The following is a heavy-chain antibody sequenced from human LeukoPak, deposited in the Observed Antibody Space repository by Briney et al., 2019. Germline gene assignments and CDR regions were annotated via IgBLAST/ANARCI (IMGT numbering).Heavy chain of an antibody. D-gene: IGHD1-14*01. J-gene: IGHJ5*02. CDR2: INHSGST. CDR3: ARDRVVVGYKEGRNWFDP. CDR1: GGSFSGYY. V-gene: IGHV4-34*01. Sequence: SETLSLTCAVYGGSFSGYYWSWIRQPPGKGLEWIGEINHSGSTNYNPSLKSRVTISVDTSKNQFSLKLSSVTAADTAVYYCARDRVVVGYKEGRNWFDPWGQGTLVTVSS.